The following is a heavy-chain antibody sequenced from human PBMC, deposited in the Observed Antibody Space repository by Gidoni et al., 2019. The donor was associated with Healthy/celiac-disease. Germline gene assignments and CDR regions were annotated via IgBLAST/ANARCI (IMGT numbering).Heavy chain of an antibody. J-gene: IGHJ6*02. CDR2: ISWNSGSI. V-gene: IGHV3-9*01. CDR3: AKATVTTLEGSYYYYGMDV. CDR1: GFPFDDYA. Sequence: EVQLVESGGGLVQPGRSLRLSCAASGFPFDDYAMHWVRQAPGKSLEWVSGISWNSGSIGYADSVKGRFTISRDNAKNSLYLQMNSLRAEDTALYYCAKATVTTLEGSYYYYGMDVWGQGTTVTVSS. D-gene: IGHD4-17*01.